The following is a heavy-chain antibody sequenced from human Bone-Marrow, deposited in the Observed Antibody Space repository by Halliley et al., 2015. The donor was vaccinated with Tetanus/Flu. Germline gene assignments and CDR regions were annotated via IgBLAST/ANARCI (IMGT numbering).Heavy chain of an antibody. J-gene: IGHJ4*02. CDR3: ARDWADGDSGYRY. CDR2: IYRGGVT. V-gene: IGHV3-53*01. D-gene: IGHD3-22*01. Sequence: WVSAIYRGGVTRYADYVEGRVTISRDNSKNTLFLQMNSLRADDTAVYYCARDWADGDSGYRYWGQGTLVTVSP.